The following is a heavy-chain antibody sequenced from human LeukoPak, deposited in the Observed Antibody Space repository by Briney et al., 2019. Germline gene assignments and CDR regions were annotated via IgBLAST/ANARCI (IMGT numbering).Heavy chain of an antibody. V-gene: IGHV3-30*18. CDR1: GFTFSSYG. CDR2: ISYDESNQ. Sequence: PGRSLRLSCAASGFTFSSYGMHWVRQAPGKGLEWVAAISYDESNQSYADSVKGRFTISRDNSKNTPYLQMNSLRAEDTAVYYCAKARPTYMFRGVPLDVWGKGTTVPVSS. D-gene: IGHD3-10*01. J-gene: IGHJ6*04. CDR3: AKARPTYMFRGVPLDV.